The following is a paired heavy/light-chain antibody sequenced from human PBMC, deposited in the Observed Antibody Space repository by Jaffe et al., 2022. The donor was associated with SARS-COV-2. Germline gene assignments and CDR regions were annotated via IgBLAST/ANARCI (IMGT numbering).Light chain of an antibody. CDR1: TGAVTSGYY. V-gene: IGLV7-43*01. CDR2: STT. J-gene: IGLJ3*02. CDR3: LIYSGDNQGV. Sequence: QTVVTQEPSLTVSPGGTVTLTCASSTGAVTSGYYPNWFQQKPGQAPRALIYSTTNRHSWTPARFSGSLLGGKAALTLSGVQPEDEADYYCLIYSGDNQGVFGGGTKLTVL.
Heavy chain of an antibody. CDR2: ISPNSGAT. J-gene: IGHJ4*02. V-gene: IGHV1-2*06. D-gene: IGHD2-2*01. CDR1: GYAFTGYS. CDR3: ARKGVFGYDEFDL. Sequence: QVQLVQSGAEVKKPGASLNVSCEASGYAFTGYSIHWVRQAPGQGLEWMGRISPNSGATHYERRFQGRVTMASDTSRNTAYLQLSSLRSDDTAMYYCARKGVFGYDEFDLWGQGTLVTVSS.